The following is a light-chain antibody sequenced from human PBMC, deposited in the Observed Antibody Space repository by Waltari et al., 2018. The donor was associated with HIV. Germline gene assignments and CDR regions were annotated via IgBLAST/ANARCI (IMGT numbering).Light chain of an antibody. V-gene: IGKV4-1*01. CDR3: QQYYSSLHT. CDR2: WAS. J-gene: IGKJ2*01. CDR1: KSLFYSANNKDY. Sequence: DIVVTQPSDSLDVSLGERATTNCKSSKSLFYSANNKDYLARYQQKTGQPPKLLIYWASTRESGVPDRCSGSGSGTDCTLTISSLQAEDVAVYYCQQYYSSLHTFGRGTKLEIK.